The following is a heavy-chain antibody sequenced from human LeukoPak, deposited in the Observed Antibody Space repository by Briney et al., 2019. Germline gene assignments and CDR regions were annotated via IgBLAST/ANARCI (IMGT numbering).Heavy chain of an antibody. CDR3: ARRSGRHYYDSSGYYYPKREYYFDY. V-gene: IGHV4-34*01. CDR2: INHSGST. J-gene: IGHJ4*02. CDR1: GGSFSGYY. Sequence: SETLSLTCAVYGGSFSGYYWSWIRQPPGKGLEWIGEINHSGSTNYNPSLKSRVTISVDTSKNQFSLKLSSVTAADTAVYYCARRSGRHYYDSSGYYYPKREYYFDYWGQGTLVTVSS. D-gene: IGHD3-22*01.